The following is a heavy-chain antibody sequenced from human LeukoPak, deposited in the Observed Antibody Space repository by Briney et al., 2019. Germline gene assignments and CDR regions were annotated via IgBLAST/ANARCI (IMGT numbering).Heavy chain of an antibody. CDR2: ISAYNGNT. CDR3: AREEEPHHGDIQLWPSNPPGY. V-gene: IGHV1-18*01. D-gene: IGHD5-18*01. CDR1: GYTFTSYG. Sequence: ASVKVSCKASGYTFTSYGISWVRQAPGQGLEWMGWISAYNGNTNYAQKLQGRVTMTTDTSTSTAYMELRSLRSDDTAVYCCAREEEPHHGDIQLWPSNPPGYWGQGTLVTVSS. J-gene: IGHJ4*02.